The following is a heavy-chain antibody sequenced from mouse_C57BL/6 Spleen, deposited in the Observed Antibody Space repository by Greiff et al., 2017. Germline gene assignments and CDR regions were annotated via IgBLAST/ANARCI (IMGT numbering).Heavy chain of an antibody. CDR1: GYSFTDYN. V-gene: IGHV1-39*01. D-gene: IGHD2-10*02. Sequence: VQLKESGPELVKPGASVKISCKASGYSFTDYNMNWVKQSNGKSLEWIGVINPNYGTTSYNQKFKDKATLTVDQSSSTAYMQLNSLTSEDSAVYYCARTVKIVWYAMDYWGQGTSVTVSS. J-gene: IGHJ4*01. CDR2: INPNYGTT. CDR3: ARTVKIVWYAMDY.